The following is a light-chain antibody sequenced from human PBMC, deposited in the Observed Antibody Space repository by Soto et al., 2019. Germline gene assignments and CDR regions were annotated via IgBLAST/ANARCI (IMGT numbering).Light chain of an antibody. J-gene: IGKJ4*01. CDR3: XXXXXXXXLT. CDR2: GAS. CDR1: QSVSXXY. Sequence: EIVLTQSPGTLSLSPGERXXLXXRASQSVSXXYLAWYQQKPGQTPRLLIYGASSRATGIPDRFSGSGSGTDFTLTISRLEXXXXXXXXXXXXXXXXXLTFGGGTKVEIK. V-gene: IGKV3-20*01.